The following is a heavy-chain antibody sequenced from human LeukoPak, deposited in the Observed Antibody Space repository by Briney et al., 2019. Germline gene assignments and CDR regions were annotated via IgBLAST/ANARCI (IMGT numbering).Heavy chain of an antibody. Sequence: ETLSLTCTVSGGSISSSSYYWGWIRQPPGKGLEWVSSISSSSSYIYYADSVKGRFTISRDNAKNSLYLQMNSLRAEDTAVYYCARDNWKESYVDYWGQGTLVTVSS. V-gene: IGHV3-21*01. CDR2: ISSSSSYI. CDR1: GGSISSSS. J-gene: IGHJ4*02. D-gene: IGHD1-20*01. CDR3: ARDNWKESYVDY.